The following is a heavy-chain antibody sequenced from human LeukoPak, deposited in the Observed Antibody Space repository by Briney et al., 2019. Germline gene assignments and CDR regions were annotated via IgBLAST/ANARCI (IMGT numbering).Heavy chain of an antibody. CDR3: AKDDAEYFQH. J-gene: IGHJ1*01. CDR2: IRFDGSYK. CDR1: GFTFSSYG. V-gene: IGHV3-30*02. Sequence: PGGSLRLSCAASGFTFSSYGMHWVRQAPGKGLEWVAFIRFDGSYKSYADSVKGRLTISRDNSKNTLYLQMNSLRAEDTAVYYCAKDDAEYFQHWGQGTLVTVSS.